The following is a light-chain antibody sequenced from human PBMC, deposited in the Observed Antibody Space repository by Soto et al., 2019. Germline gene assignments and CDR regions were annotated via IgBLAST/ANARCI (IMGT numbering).Light chain of an antibody. CDR2: AAS. Sequence: AIQITQSPSSLSASVGDRVTITCRASQGIRNDLGWYQQKPGKAPKLLIYAASSLQSGFPSRFSGSGSGTDFTLTISSLQPEDFATYYCLQDYNYPWTFGQGTKVEIK. V-gene: IGKV1-6*01. CDR3: LQDYNYPWT. CDR1: QGIRND. J-gene: IGKJ1*01.